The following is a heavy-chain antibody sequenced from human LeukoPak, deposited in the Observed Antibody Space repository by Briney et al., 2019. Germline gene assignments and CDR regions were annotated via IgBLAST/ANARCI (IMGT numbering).Heavy chain of an antibody. D-gene: IGHD6-13*01. CDR3: AKDREVAADTYYFHY. V-gene: IGHV3-23*01. CDR1: GFTFDDYA. Sequence: GGSLRLSCAASGFTFDDYAMHWVRQAPGKGLEWVSRINGAGGSTNYADSVKGRFTISRDNSRNTLYLQMNSLRAEDTAVYYCAKDREVAADTYYFHYWGQGTLVTVSS. J-gene: IGHJ4*02. CDR2: INGAGGST.